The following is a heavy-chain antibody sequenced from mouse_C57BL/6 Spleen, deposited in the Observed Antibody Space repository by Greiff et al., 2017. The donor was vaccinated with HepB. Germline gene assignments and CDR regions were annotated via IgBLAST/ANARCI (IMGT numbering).Heavy chain of an antibody. Sequence: QVQLQQSGAELARPGASVKLSCKASGYTFTSYGISWVKQRTGQGLEWIGEIYPRSGNTYYNEKFKGKATLTADKSSSTAYMELRSLTSEDSAVYFCASPTVVDHWGQGTSVTVSS. CDR1: GYTFTSYG. V-gene: IGHV1-81*01. CDR2: IYPRSGNT. J-gene: IGHJ4*01. CDR3: ASPTVVDH. D-gene: IGHD1-1*01.